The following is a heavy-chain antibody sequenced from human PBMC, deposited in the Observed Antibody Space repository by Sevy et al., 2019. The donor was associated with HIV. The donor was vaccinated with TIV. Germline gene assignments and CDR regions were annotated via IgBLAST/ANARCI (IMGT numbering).Heavy chain of an antibody. V-gene: IGHV1-18*01. D-gene: IGHD3-22*01. CDR3: ARDSYYYDMHSSYRPPDY. CDR1: GYNFNTYG. CDR2: IGVNNGKT. J-gene: IGHJ4*02. Sequence: ASVNVSCKASGYNFNTYGITWVRRAPGQGLEWMGWIGVNNGKTNYAARLQARISMTADTSTSTVYMELRTLTSDDTAIYFCARDSYYYDMHSSYRPPDYWGQGTLVTVSS.